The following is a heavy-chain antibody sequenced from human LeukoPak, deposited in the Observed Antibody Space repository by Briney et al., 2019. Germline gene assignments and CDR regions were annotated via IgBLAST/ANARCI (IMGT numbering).Heavy chain of an antibody. V-gene: IGHV3-23*01. CDR1: GFTFSSYA. CDR3: ARAESYSNYYYYYYYGMDV. D-gene: IGHD4-11*01. CDR2: ISGSGGST. Sequence: GGSLRLSCAASGFTFSSYAMSWVRQAPGKGLEWVSAISGSGGSTYYADSVKGRFTISRDNAKNSLYLQMNSLRAEDTAVYYCARAESYSNYYYYYYYGMDVWGQGTTVTVSS. J-gene: IGHJ6*02.